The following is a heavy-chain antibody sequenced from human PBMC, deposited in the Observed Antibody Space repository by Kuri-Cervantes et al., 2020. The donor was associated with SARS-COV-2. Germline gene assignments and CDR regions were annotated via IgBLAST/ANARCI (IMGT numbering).Heavy chain of an antibody. Sequence: GESLKISCAASGFTFSSYAMSWVRQAPGKGLEWVSAISGSGGSTYYADSVKGRFTISRDNSKNSLYLQMNSLRAEDTAVCYCARDVNIVVVPAYYCGMDVWGQGTTVTVSS. V-gene: IGHV3-23*01. CDR3: ARDVNIVVVPAYYCGMDV. CDR2: ISGSGGST. J-gene: IGHJ6*02. D-gene: IGHD2-2*01. CDR1: GFTFSSYA.